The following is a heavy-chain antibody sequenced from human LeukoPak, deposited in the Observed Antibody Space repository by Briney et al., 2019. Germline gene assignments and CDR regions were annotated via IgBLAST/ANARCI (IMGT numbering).Heavy chain of an antibody. CDR2: IFYSGTT. CDR1: GASISNYY. CDR3: ARFTTVVPAFLYFDL. J-gene: IGHJ2*01. Sequence: SETLSLTCTVYGASISNYYWSWIRQPPGKGLEWIGEIFYSGTTNYNPSLKSRVTLSLDTSKNQFSLQLRSVTAADTAVYYCARFTTVVPAFLYFDLWGRGTLVTVSS. V-gene: IGHV4-59*08. D-gene: IGHD4-23*01.